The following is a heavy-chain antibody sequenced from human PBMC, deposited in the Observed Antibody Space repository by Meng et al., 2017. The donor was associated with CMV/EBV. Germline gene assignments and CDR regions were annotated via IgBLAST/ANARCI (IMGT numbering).Heavy chain of an antibody. J-gene: IGHJ4*02. CDR3: AKDKQYYDSSGWIDY. D-gene: IGHD3-22*01. Sequence: GESLKISCAASGFTFSSYCMHWVRQAPGKGLEWVAFIRYDGSNKYYADSVKGRFTISRDNSKNTLYLQMNSLRAEETAVYYCAKDKQYYDSSGWIDYWGQGTLVTVSS. CDR2: IRYDGSNK. CDR1: GFTFSSYC. V-gene: IGHV3-30*02.